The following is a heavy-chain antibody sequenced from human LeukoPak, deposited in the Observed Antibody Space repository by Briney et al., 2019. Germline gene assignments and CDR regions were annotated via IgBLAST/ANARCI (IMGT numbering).Heavy chain of an antibody. J-gene: IGHJ4*02. D-gene: IGHD3-22*01. Sequence: GGSLRLSCAASGFTFSSYSMNWVRQAPGKGLEWVSSISSSSSYIYYTDSVKGRFTISRDNAKNSLYLQMNNLRAEDTAVYYCARAGHDSRLTLYYFDYWGQGTLVTVSS. CDR2: ISSSSSYI. CDR1: GFTFSSYS. V-gene: IGHV3-21*01. CDR3: ARAGHDSRLTLYYFDY.